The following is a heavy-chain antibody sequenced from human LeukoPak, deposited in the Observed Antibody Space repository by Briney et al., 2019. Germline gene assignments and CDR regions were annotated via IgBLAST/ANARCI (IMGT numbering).Heavy chain of an antibody. CDR3: ARHNLALTYYDFWSGQIGGMDV. CDR2: IYYSGST. J-gene: IGHJ6*02. D-gene: IGHD3-3*01. V-gene: IGHV4-39*01. CDR1: GGSISSSSYY. Sequence: SETLSLTCTVSGGSISSSSYYWGWIRQPPGKGLEWIGSIYYSGSTYYNPSLKSRVTISVDTSKNQFSLKLSSVTAADTAVYYCARHNLALTYYDFWSGQIGGMDVWGQGTTVTVSS.